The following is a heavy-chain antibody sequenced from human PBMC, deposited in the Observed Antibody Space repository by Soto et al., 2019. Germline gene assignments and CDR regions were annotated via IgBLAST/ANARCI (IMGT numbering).Heavy chain of an antibody. J-gene: IGHJ4*02. Sequence: EVQLVESGGGLVKPGGSLRLSCAASGFTFSNAWMSWVRQAPGKGLEWVGRIKSKTDGGTTDYAAPVKGRFTISRDDSKITLYLQMNSLKTEDTAVYYCTTDLYVLRFLEWSERYYFDYWGQGTLVTVSS. V-gene: IGHV3-15*01. CDR1: GFTFSNAW. CDR3: TTDLYVLRFLEWSERYYFDY. D-gene: IGHD3-3*01. CDR2: IKSKTDGGTT.